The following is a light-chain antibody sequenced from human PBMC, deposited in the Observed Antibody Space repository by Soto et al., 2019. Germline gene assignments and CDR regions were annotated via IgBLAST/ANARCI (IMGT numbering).Light chain of an antibody. CDR1: QSVSSNY. CDR3: QKYNSAPRT. V-gene: IGKV3-20*01. J-gene: IGKJ1*01. CDR2: GAS. Sequence: IVLTQSPGTLSLSPGERATLSCRAGQSVSSNYLAWYQQKPGQAPRLLIYGASSRATGIPDKFSGSGSGTDFTLTISSLQPEDVATYYCQKYNSAPRTFGQGTKVDI.